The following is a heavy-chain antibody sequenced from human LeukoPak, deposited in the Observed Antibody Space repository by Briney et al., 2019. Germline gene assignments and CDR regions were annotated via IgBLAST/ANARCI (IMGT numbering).Heavy chain of an antibody. CDR1: GYTFTSYD. J-gene: IGHJ4*02. CDR2: MNPNSGNT. CDR3: ARGQFIAAAGTSPLGY. V-gene: IGHV1-8*03. D-gene: IGHD6-13*01. Sequence: ASVKVSCKASGYTFTSYDINWVRQATGQGLEWMGWMNPNSGNTDYAQKFQGRVTITRNTSISTAYMELSSLRSEDTAVYYCARGQFIAAAGTSPLGYWGQGTLVTVSS.